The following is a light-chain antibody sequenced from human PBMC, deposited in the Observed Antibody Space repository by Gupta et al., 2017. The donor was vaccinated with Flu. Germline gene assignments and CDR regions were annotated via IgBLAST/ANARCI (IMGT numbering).Light chain of an antibody. CDR2: AAS. CDR1: RGVATL. CDR3: QHFNGFPVT. Sequence: DIQMTQSPPFLSASVVDRVTITCRASRGVATLLTWYQQKPGKAPRLLIYAASTLQSGVPSRFSGSGSGTEFTLTISSLQPEDFATYYCQHFNGFPVTFGGGTKIEIK. J-gene: IGKJ4*01. V-gene: IGKV1-9*01.